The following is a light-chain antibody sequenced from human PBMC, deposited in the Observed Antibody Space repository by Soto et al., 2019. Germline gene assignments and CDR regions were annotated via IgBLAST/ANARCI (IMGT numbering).Light chain of an antibody. Sequence: QAVVTQPPSASGTPGQRVTISCSGSSSNIGSNYVYWYQQLPGTAPKLLIYRNNQRSSGVPDRFSGSKSGTSASLAISGLRSEDEADYYCAAWDDSLSGPVFGGGTKLTVL. CDR3: AAWDDSLSGPV. V-gene: IGLV1-47*01. CDR1: SSNIGSNY. CDR2: RNN. J-gene: IGLJ2*01.